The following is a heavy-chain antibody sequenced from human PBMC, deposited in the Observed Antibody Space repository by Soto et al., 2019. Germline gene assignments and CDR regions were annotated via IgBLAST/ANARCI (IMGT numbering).Heavy chain of an antibody. CDR1: GFTFNSYA. CDR2: ISYDGSNK. Sequence: LRLSCAASGFTFNSYAMHWVRQAPGKGLEWVAIISYDGSNKYYADSVKGRFTISRDYSKNTLYLQMNSLRAEDTAVYYCARLSWIRGIAAAVLDYWGQGTLVTVSS. D-gene: IGHD6-13*01. J-gene: IGHJ4*02. V-gene: IGHV3-30-3*01. CDR3: ARLSWIRGIAAAVLDY.